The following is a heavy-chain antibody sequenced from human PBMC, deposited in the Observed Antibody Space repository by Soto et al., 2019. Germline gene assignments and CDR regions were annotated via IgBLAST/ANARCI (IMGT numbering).Heavy chain of an antibody. Sequence: TSETLSLTCTVSGGSISSGGYYWSWIRQHPGKGLEWIGYIYYSGSTYYNPSLKSRVTISVDTSKNQFSLKLSSVTAADTAVYYCARQMGRVALSYYYGMDVWGQGTTVTVSS. CDR3: ARQMGRVALSYYYGMDV. J-gene: IGHJ6*02. CDR2: IYYSGST. D-gene: IGHD2-15*01. CDR1: GGSISSGGYY. V-gene: IGHV4-31*03.